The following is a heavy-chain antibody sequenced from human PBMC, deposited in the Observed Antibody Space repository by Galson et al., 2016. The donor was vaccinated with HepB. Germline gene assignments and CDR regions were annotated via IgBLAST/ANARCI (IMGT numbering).Heavy chain of an antibody. CDR3: ARSTDPYSYGLNWYFDL. V-gene: IGHV6-1*01. D-gene: IGHD5-18*01. CDR1: GDSVSSNSGA. J-gene: IGHJ2*01. CDR2: TFYRSKWYT. Sequence: CAISGDSVSSNSGAWNWIRQSPSRGLEWLGRTFYRSKWYTDYAVSVKSRITINPDTSPNQFSLQLNSVTPEDTAVYYCARSTDPYSYGLNWYFDLWGRGTLVTVSS.